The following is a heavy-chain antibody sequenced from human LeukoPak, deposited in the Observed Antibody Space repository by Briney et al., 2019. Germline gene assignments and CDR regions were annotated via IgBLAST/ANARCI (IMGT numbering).Heavy chain of an antibody. CDR1: GFSFSSYS. J-gene: IGHJ4*02. CDR2: ITSSSSTM. V-gene: IGHV3-48*01. Sequence: GGSLGLSCAASGFSFSSYSMNWVRQAPGKGLEWVSYITSSSSTMYYADAVKGRFAISRDDAKNSLYLQMNSLRAEDTAVYYCARKSGSSGYPFDYWGQGTLVTVSS. CDR3: ARKSGSSGYPFDY. D-gene: IGHD3-22*01.